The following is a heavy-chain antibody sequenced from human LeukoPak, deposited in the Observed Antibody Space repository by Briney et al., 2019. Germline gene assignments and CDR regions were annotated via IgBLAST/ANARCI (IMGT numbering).Heavy chain of an antibody. Sequence: ASVKVSCKASGYTFTGYYMRWVRQAPGQGLEWMGWINPNSGGTNYAQKFQGRVTMTRDTSISTAYMELSRLRSDDTAVYYCARVRTSPTYYYYYYMDVWGKGTTVTVSS. V-gene: IGHV1-2*02. CDR3: ARVRTSPTYYYYYYMDV. CDR2: INPNSGGT. CDR1: GYTFTGYY. D-gene: IGHD1-1*01. J-gene: IGHJ6*03.